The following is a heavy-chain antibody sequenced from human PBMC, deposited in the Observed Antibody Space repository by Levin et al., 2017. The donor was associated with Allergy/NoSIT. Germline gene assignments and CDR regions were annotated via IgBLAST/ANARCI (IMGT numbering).Heavy chain of an antibody. J-gene: IGHJ6*02. CDR1: GFTFSSYG. V-gene: IGHV3-30*18. CDR2: ISYDGSNK. Sequence: SCAASGFTFSSYGMHWVRQAPGKGLEWVAVISYDGSNKYYADSVKGRFTISRDNSKNTLYLQMNSLRAEDTAVYYCAKDRGPYYYYGMDVWGQGTTVTVSS. CDR3: AKDRGPYYYYGMDV.